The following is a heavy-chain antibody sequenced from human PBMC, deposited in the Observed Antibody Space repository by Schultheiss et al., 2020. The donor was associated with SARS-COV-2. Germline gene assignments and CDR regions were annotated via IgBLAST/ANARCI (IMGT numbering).Heavy chain of an antibody. J-gene: IGHJ4*02. D-gene: IGHD1-26*01. CDR3: AREALSGSYYDY. V-gene: IGHV3-74*01. CDR1: GFTFSSYW. CDR2: INSDGSST. Sequence: GGSLRLSCAASGFTFSSYWMHWVRQAPGKGLVWVSRINSDGSSTSYADSVKGRFTISRDNAKNSLYLQMNSLRAEDTAVYYCAREALSGSYYDYWGQGTLVTVSS.